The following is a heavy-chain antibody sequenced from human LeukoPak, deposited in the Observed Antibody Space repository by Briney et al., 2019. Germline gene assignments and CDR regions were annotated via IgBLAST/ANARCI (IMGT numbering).Heavy chain of an antibody. Sequence: ASVNVSCKASGRTFNRYAISWVRQAPGQGLEWMGGLIPIFGTAKYTQKLQGRVTITAGESTSTAYMELSSLRSEDTAVYYCARGAYYCSSTSCYHNWFDPWGQGTLVTVSS. J-gene: IGHJ5*02. V-gene: IGHV1-69*13. CDR3: ARGAYYCSSTSCYHNWFDP. D-gene: IGHD2-2*01. CDR2: LIPIFGTA. CDR1: GRTFNRYA.